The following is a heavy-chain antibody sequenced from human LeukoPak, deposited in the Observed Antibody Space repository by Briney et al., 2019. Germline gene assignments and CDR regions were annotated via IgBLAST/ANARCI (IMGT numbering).Heavy chain of an antibody. CDR2: IYYSGST. Sequence: SETLSLTCTVSGGSISSSSYYWGWIRQPPGKGLEWIGSIYYSGSTYYNPSLKSRVTISVDTSKNQFSLKLSSVTAADTAVYYCAREPPRIQLWINMDRYAFDIWGQGTMVTVSS. J-gene: IGHJ3*02. CDR1: GGSISSSSYY. V-gene: IGHV4-39*07. CDR3: AREPPRIQLWINMDRYAFDI. D-gene: IGHD5-18*01.